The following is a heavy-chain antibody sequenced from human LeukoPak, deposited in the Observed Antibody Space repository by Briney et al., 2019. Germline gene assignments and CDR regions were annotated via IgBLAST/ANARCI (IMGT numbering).Heavy chain of an antibody. D-gene: IGHD3-10*01. Sequence: GGTLRLSCAASGFTFGTFGMNWVRQAPGKGLEWVSAISGSGGTTYYADSVKGRFTISRDNSKNTVYLQMNSLRAEDTAVYYCARNYYGSGSSFPGYWGQGTLVTVSS. V-gene: IGHV3-23*01. CDR1: GFTFGTFG. CDR2: ISGSGGTT. J-gene: IGHJ4*02. CDR3: ARNYYGSGSSFPGY.